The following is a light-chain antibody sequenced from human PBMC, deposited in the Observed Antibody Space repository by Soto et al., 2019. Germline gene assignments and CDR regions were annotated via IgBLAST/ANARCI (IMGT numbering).Light chain of an antibody. V-gene: IGKV1-33*01. Sequence: DITMTQSPSSLSASVGDRVTITCRASQSISDNLNWYQQKPGTAPNLLIYAASSLQSGVPSRFSGSGSGTDFTFTISSLQPEDIATYYCQQYDNLPLTFGGGTKVDIK. CDR2: AAS. CDR3: QQYDNLPLT. CDR1: QSISDN. J-gene: IGKJ4*01.